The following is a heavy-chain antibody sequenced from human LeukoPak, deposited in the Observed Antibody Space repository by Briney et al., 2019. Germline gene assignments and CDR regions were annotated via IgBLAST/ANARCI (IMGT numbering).Heavy chain of an antibody. V-gene: IGHV1-69*06. CDR2: IIPIFGTA. CDR1: GGTFSSYA. Sequence: GASVKVSCKASGGTFSSYAISWVRQAPGQGLEWMGGIIPIFGTANYAQKFQGRVTITADKSTSTAYMELSSLRSEDTAVYYCARDHRYSSSWFDYWGQGTLVTVSS. CDR3: ARDHRYSSSWFDY. J-gene: IGHJ4*02. D-gene: IGHD6-13*01.